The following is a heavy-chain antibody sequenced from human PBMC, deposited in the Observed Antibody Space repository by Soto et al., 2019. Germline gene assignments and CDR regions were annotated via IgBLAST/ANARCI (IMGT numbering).Heavy chain of an antibody. CDR2: FIPMTGTP. V-gene: IGHV1-69*01. CDR3: ARGPISPGATPRLGA. J-gene: IGHJ5*02. Sequence: QLQLVQSGAEVKTPGSSVEVSCKASGGIFSSFSITWVRQVPGHGLEWMGGFIPMTGTPNYAEKFQGRLTLTAAASPRTAYLVVSSVKSVETTVYCCARGPISPGATPRLGAWGQGYVVVFSS. CDR1: GGIFSSFS. D-gene: IGHD1-1*01.